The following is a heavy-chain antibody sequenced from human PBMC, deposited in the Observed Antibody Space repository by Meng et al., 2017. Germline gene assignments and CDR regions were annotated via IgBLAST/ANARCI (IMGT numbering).Heavy chain of an antibody. CDR1: DHHLDSDG. J-gene: IGHJ4*02. CDR2: INAYNGYT. V-gene: IGHV1-18*01. CDR3: ATRGNPYLDC. Sequence: QGQVVESGAGVKKHGASVKVSCNGSDHHLDSDGFAWVRPAPGQGLEWMGWINAYNGYTDYAQKFLGRVTLTTDTSTNTGYMALRSLTSDDTAVYYCATRGNPYLDCWGQGTLVTVSS.